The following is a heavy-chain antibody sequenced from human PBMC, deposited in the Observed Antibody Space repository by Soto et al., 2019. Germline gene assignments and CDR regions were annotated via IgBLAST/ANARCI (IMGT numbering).Heavy chain of an antibody. J-gene: IGHJ2*01. Sequence: QLQLQESGPGLVKPSETLSLTCTVSGGSISSSSYYWGWIRQPPGKGLEWIGSIYYSGSTYYNPSLKSRVTISVDTSKNQFSLKLSSVTAADTAVYYCARQGHDNEPGWYFDLWGRGTLVTVSS. CDR2: IYYSGST. D-gene: IGHD1-1*01. V-gene: IGHV4-39*01. CDR1: GGSISSSSYY. CDR3: ARQGHDNEPGWYFDL.